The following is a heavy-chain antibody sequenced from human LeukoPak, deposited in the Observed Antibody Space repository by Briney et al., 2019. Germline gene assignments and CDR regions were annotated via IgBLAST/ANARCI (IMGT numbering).Heavy chain of an antibody. CDR2: ISGSGGST. J-gene: IGHJ4*02. D-gene: IGHD3-10*01. Sequence: GRSLRLSCAASGFTFSSYAMSSVSHAPGKGLEWVSAISGSGGSTYYADSVKGRFTISRENSKNTLYLQMDSLGAEDTAVYYGAKGAGYRGHYFDYWGRGTLVTVSS. CDR3: AKGAGYRGHYFDY. CDR1: GFTFSSYA. V-gene: IGHV3-23*01.